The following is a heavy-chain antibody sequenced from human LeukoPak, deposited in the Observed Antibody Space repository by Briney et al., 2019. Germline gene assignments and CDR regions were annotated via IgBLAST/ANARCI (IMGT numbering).Heavy chain of an antibody. CDR1: GFTVSSNY. Sequence: PGGSLRLSWAASGFTVSSNYMSWVRQAPGKGLEWVSVVYSGGSTYYADSVKGRFTISRDNSKNTLYLQMNSLRAEDTAVYYCARDSLAPAIDAFDIWGQGTMVTVSS. V-gene: IGHV3-53*01. D-gene: IGHD2-2*01. J-gene: IGHJ3*02. CDR2: VYSGGST. CDR3: ARDSLAPAIDAFDI.